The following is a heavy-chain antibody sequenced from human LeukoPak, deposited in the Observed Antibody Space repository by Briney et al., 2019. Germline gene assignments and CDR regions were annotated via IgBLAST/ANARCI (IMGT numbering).Heavy chain of an antibody. CDR2: ISGSGGST. Sequence: GGSLRLSCAASGFTFSSYAMSWVRQAPGKGLEWVSGISGSGGSTYYADSVKGRFTISRDNSKNTLYLQMSSLRAEDSALYYCAKVPSSTWFDYYFDYWGQGTLVTVSS. J-gene: IGHJ4*02. D-gene: IGHD3-9*01. CDR1: GFTFSSYA. CDR3: AKVPSSTWFDYYFDY. V-gene: IGHV3-23*01.